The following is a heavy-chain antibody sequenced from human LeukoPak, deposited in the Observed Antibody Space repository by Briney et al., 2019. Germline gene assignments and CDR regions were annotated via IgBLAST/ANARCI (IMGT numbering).Heavy chain of an antibody. CDR2: IYYSGST. CDR3: ARGEGGVVVPAASWFDP. CDR1: GGSISSSSYY. V-gene: IGHV4-39*07. J-gene: IGHJ5*02. D-gene: IGHD2-2*01. Sequence: PSETLSLTCTVSGGSISSSSYYWGWIRQPPGKGLEWNGSIYYSGSTYYNPSLKSRVTISVDTSKNQFSLKLSSVTAADTAVYYCARGEGGVVVPAASWFDPWGQGTLVTVSS.